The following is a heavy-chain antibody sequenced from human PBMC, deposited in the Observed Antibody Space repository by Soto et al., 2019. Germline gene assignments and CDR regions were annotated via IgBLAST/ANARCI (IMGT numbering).Heavy chain of an antibody. D-gene: IGHD3-10*01. CDR3: AKDSPLWFGELPQIYYFDY. CDR2: ISGSGGST. J-gene: IGHJ4*02. V-gene: IGHV3-23*01. Sequence: GGSLRLSCAASGFTFSSYAMSWVRQAPGKGLEWVSAISGSGGSTYYADSVKGRFTISRDNSKNTLYLQMNSLRAEDTAVYYCAKDSPLWFGELPQIYYFDYWGQGTLVTVSS. CDR1: GFTFSSYA.